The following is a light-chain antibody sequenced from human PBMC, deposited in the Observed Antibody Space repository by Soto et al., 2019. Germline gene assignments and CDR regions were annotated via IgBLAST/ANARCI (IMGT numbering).Light chain of an antibody. CDR1: QSIRLW. Sequence: DIHMTQSPSTLSASVGDRVTLSXRASQSIRLWLAWYQQKPEXXPKLPXXXAPSLESGGPATFSGSGSGTQFTLTISSLQPDDCATYYCQQYNTSSPRNPFGQGTKVGI. J-gene: IGKJ1*01. CDR2: XAP. V-gene: IGKV1-5*03. CDR3: QQYNTSSPRNP.